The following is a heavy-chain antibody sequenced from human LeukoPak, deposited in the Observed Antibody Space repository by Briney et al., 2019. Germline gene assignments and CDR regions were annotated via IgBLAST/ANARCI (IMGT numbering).Heavy chain of an antibody. D-gene: IGHD3-22*01. CDR2: ISGSGGTT. CDR1: GITLSNYG. CDR3: AKRGVVIRVILVGFHKEAFYFDS. J-gene: IGHJ4*02. Sequence: GGSLRLSCAVSGITLSNYGMSWVRQTPGRGLEWVAGISGSGGTTSYADSVKGRFTISRDNPKNTLYLQMNSLRAEDTAVYFCAKRGVVIRVILVGFHKEAFYFDSWGQGALVTVSS. V-gene: IGHV3-23*01.